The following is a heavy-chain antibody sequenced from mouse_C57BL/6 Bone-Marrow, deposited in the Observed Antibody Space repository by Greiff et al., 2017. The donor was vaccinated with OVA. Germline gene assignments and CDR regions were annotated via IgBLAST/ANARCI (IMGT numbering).Heavy chain of an antibody. CDR2: ISDGGSYT. CDR3: ARENYYGSSLGWFAY. J-gene: IGHJ3*01. Sequence: EVQRVESGGGLVKPGGSLKLSCAASGFTFSSYAMSWVRQTPEKRLEWVATISDGGSYTYYPDNVKGRFTISRYNAKNNLYLQMSHLKSEDTAMYYCARENYYGSSLGWFAYWGQGTLVTVSA. D-gene: IGHD1-1*01. V-gene: IGHV5-4*01. CDR1: GFTFSSYA.